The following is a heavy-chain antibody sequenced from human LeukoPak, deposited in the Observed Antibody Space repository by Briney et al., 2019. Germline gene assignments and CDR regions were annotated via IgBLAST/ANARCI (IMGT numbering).Heavy chain of an antibody. CDR1: GFTLSNYA. D-gene: IGHD2-2*01. Sequence: PGGSLRLSCAASGFTLSNYAMTWVRQAPGKGLEWVAVISYDGSNKYYADSVKGRFTISRDNSKNTLYLQMNSLRAEDTAVYYCPKDQGGGYCSTTSCYYYGMDVWGQGTTVTVSS. V-gene: IGHV3-30*18. CDR3: PKDQGGGYCSTTSCYYYGMDV. J-gene: IGHJ6*02. CDR2: ISYDGSNK.